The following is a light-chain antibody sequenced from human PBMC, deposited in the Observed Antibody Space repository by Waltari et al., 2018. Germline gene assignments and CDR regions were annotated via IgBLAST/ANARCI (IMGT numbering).Light chain of an antibody. V-gene: IGKV1-39*01. CDR1: QSITSY. CDR3: QQSFSTPFT. Sequence: DIVMTQSPSSLSASVGDRVTITCRASQSITSYLNWYRQKPGKAPELLIYATSSLQSGVPSRFSGSGSGTDFILTISSLQPEDFASYYCQQSFSTPFTFGPGTKVDIK. J-gene: IGKJ3*01. CDR2: ATS.